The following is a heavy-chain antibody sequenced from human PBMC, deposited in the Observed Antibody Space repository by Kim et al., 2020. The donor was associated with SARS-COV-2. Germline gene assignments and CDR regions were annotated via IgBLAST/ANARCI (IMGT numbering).Heavy chain of an antibody. CDR2: IYYSGST. V-gene: IGHV4-39*02. Sequence: SETLSLTCTVSGGSISSSSYYWCWIRQPPGKGLEWIGSIYYSGSTYYNPSLKSRVTISVDTSKNQFSLTLSSVTAADTAVYYCARDKAVEGGYTASAFDPWGQGTLVTVYS. J-gene: IGHJ5*02. D-gene: IGHD5-18*01. CDR3: ARDKAVEGGYTASAFDP. CDR1: GGSISSSSYY.